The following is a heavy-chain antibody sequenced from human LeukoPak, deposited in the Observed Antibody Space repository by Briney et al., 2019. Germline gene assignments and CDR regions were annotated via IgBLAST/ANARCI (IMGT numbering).Heavy chain of an antibody. J-gene: IGHJ6*03. D-gene: IGHD4-17*01. CDR2: ISGSGGST. CDR3: AKGGYGDYVDYYYYMDV. Sequence: GGSLRLSCAASGFTFSSYAMSWVRQAPGKGLEWVSAISGSGGSTYYADSVKGRFTISRDNSKNTLYLQMNSLRAEDTAVYYCAKGGYGDYVDYYYYMDVWGKGTTVTVSS. CDR1: GFTFSSYA. V-gene: IGHV3-23*01.